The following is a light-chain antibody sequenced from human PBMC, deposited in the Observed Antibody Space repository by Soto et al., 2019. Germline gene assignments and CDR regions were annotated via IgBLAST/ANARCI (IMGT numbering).Light chain of an antibody. CDR2: DVS. V-gene: IGLV2-14*01. CDR3: SSYKRSSTTDV. CDR1: SSDVGGYNY. J-gene: IGLJ1*01. Sequence: QSALTQPASVSGSPGQSITISCTGTSSDVGGYNYVSWYQQHPGKAPKLMIYDVSNRPSGVSNRFSGSKSGNTASLTISGLQAAEEADYYCSSYKRSSTTDVFGTGTKLTVL.